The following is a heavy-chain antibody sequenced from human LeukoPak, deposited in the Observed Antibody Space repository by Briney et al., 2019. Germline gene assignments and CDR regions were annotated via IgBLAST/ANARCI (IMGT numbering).Heavy chain of an antibody. CDR1: GYSFTSHW. CDR2: IYPANSDT. CDR3: ARPACSSTSCYLYFQY. D-gene: IGHD2-2*01. J-gene: IGHJ1*01. V-gene: IGHV5-51*01. Sequence: GESLKISCEGSGYSFTSHWIAWVRQMPGKGLEWMAIIYPANSDTRYSPSFQGQVTISADKSISTAYLQWSSLKASDTAMYYCARPACSSTSCYLYFQYWGQGTLVTVSS.